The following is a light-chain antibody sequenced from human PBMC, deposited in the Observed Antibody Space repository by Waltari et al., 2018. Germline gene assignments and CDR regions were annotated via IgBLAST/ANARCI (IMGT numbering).Light chain of an antibody. CDR1: QSVSSY. Sequence: DIVLTQSPATLSLSPGERATLSCRASQSVSSYLAWYQQKPGQAPRLLIYDASNRATGIPARFSGSGSGTDFTLTISGLEPEDFAVYFCQQRSNWPPVYTFGQGTKLDIK. J-gene: IGKJ2*01. CDR3: QQRSNWPPVYT. CDR2: DAS. V-gene: IGKV3-11*01.